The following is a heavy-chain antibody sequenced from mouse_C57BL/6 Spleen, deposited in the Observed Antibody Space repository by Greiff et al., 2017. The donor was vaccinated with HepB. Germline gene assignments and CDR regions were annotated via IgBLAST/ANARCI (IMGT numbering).Heavy chain of an antibody. CDR3: ARWGDYYVSSSGFAY. V-gene: IGHV1-22*01. Sequence: EVQLQQSGPELVKPGASVKMSCKASGYTFTDYNMHWVKQSHGKSLEWIGYINPNNGGTSYNQKFKGKATLTVNKSSSTAYMALRSLTSEDSAVYYCARWGDYYVSSSGFAYWGQGTLVTVSA. D-gene: IGHD1-1*01. CDR1: GYTFTDYN. J-gene: IGHJ3*01. CDR2: INPNNGGT.